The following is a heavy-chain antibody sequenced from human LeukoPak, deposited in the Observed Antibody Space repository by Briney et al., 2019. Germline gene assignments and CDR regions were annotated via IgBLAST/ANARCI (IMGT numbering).Heavy chain of an antibody. V-gene: IGHV3-23*01. D-gene: IGHD1-1*01. J-gene: IGHJ4*02. CDR2: ISGSGDST. Sequence: PGGSLRLSCAASGFTFSSFAMSWVRQAPGKGLMWVSAISGSGDSTYYADSVKGRFTISRDNAKNTLYLRMNSLRAEDTAVYYCAKDQLLDFDDWGQGTLVTVSS. CDR1: GFTFSSFA. CDR3: AKDQLLDFDD.